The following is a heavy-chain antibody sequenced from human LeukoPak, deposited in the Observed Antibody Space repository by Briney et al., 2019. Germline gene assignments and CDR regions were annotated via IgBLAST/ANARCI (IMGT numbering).Heavy chain of an antibody. J-gene: IGHJ4*02. CDR2: INHSGST. CDR1: GVSFSGYY. Sequence: SETLSLTCAVYGVSFSGYYWSWIRQPPGKGLEWIGEINHSGSTNYNPSLKSRVTISVDTSKNQFSLKLSSVTATDTAVYYCARVGITMVRGRAYYFDYWGQGTLVTVSS. D-gene: IGHD3-10*01. CDR3: ARVGITMVRGRAYYFDY. V-gene: IGHV4-34*01.